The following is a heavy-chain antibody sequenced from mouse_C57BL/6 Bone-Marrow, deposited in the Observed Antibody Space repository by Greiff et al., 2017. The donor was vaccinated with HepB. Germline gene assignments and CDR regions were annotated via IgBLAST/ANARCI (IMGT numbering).Heavy chain of an antibody. CDR3: ARFTTVVPYYFDY. D-gene: IGHD1-1*01. Sequence: QVQLQQPGAELVKPGASVKLSCKASGYTFTSYWMQWVKQGPGQGLEWIGEIDPSDSYTNYNQKFKGKATLTVDTSSSTAYMQLSSLTSEDSAVYYCARFTTVVPYYFDYWGQGTTLTVSS. V-gene: IGHV1-50*01. J-gene: IGHJ2*01. CDR2: IDPSDSYT. CDR1: GYTFTSYW.